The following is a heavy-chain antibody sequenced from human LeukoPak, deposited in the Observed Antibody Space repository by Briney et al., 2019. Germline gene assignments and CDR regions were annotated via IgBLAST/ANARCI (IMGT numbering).Heavy chain of an antibody. CDR3: AKDHLSSWYLYWFDP. J-gene: IGHJ5*02. V-gene: IGHV3-23*01. CDR2: ISGSGGST. D-gene: IGHD6-13*01. Sequence: GGSLRLSCAASGFTFSSYAMSSVRQAPGKGLEWVSAISGSGGSTYYADSVKGRFTISRDNSKNTLYLQMNSLRAEDTAVYYCAKDHLSSWYLYWFDPWGQGTLVTVSS. CDR1: GFTFSSYA.